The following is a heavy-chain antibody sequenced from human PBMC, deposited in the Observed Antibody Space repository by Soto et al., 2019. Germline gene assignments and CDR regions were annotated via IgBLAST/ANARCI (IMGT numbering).Heavy chain of an antibody. V-gene: IGHV3-23*01. J-gene: IGHJ4*02. CDR1: GFTFSSYA. Sequence: EVQLLESGGGLVQPGGSLRLSCAASGFTFSSYAMSWVRQAPGKGLEWVSAISGSGGSTYYADSVKGRFTISRDNSKKTLYLQMNSLRAADKAVYYCATIRGRAIVDFDYWGQGTLVTVSS. CDR3: ATIRGRAIVDFDY. D-gene: IGHD1-26*01. CDR2: ISGSGGST.